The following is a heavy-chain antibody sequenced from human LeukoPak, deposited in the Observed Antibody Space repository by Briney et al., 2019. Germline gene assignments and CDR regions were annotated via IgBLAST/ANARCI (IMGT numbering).Heavy chain of an antibody. J-gene: IGHJ5*02. CDR3: ARSHSSWYCFDP. CDR2: IDPRGGST. Sequence: ASVKVSCKASGYTFTNYYMHWVRQAPGQGLEWMGVIDPRGGSTTYAQKVQGRFTMTRDTSTSTVYMELRSLNSEDTAVYYCARSHSSWYCFDPWGQGTLVTVPS. CDR1: GYTFTNYY. D-gene: IGHD6-13*01. V-gene: IGHV1-46*01.